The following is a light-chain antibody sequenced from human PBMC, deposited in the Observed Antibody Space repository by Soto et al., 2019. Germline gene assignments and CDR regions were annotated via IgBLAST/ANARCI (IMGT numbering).Light chain of an antibody. CDR3: CSYVDTDTWV. CDR2: EVT. CDR1: SADIGDSDY. J-gene: IGLJ3*02. Sequence: QSALTQPASVSGSPGQSITISCTGTSADIGDSDYVSWYQQHPDKAPKLLISEVTNRPSGVSNRFSGSKSSNTASLTISGLQAEDEADYYCCSYVDTDTWVFGGGTKLTVL. V-gene: IGLV2-14*01.